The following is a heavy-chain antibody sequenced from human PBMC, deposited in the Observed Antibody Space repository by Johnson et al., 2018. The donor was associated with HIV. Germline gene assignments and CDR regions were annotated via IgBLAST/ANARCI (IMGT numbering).Heavy chain of an antibody. D-gene: IGHD6-19*01. V-gene: IGHV3-64*01. Sequence: VQLVESGGGVVQPGRSLRLSCAASGFTFSSYAMHWVRQAPGKGLEYVSAISSSGGRTYYANSVKGRFTVSRDNSKNSLYLQMNSLRAEDTAVYYCAKVTGYSSGWFLDAFDIWGQGTMVTVSS. CDR3: AKVTGYSSGWFLDAFDI. CDR2: ISSSGGRT. J-gene: IGHJ3*02. CDR1: GFTFSSYA.